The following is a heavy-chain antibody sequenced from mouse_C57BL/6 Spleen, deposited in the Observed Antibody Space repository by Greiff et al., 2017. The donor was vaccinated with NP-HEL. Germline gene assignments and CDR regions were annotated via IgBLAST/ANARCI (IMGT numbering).Heavy chain of an antibody. CDR1: GYTFTSYW. CDR2: IDPSDSYT. V-gene: IGHV1-50*01. CDR3: ARGDYYGSRTDYFDY. Sequence: QVQLQQPGAELVKPGASVKLSCKASGYTFTSYWMQWVKQRPGQGLEWIGEIDPSDSYTNYNQKFKGKATLTVDTSSSTAYMQRSSLTSEDSAVYYCARGDYYGSRTDYFDYWGQGTTLTVSS. J-gene: IGHJ2*01. D-gene: IGHD1-1*01.